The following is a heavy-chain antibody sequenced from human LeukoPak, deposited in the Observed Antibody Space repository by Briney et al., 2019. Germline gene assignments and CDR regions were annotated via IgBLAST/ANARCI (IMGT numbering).Heavy chain of an antibody. V-gene: IGHV1-46*01. J-gene: IGHJ4*02. Sequence: ASVKVSCKASGYTFTSYYMHWVRQAPGQGLEWMGIINHSGGSTRYAQKFQGRVTLTRDTSTSTVYMEPSSLRSEDAAVYYCARSETRARIAAVLEWGQGALVTVSS. CDR1: GYTFTSYY. D-gene: IGHD6-13*01. CDR3: ARSETRARIAAVLE. CDR2: INHSGGST.